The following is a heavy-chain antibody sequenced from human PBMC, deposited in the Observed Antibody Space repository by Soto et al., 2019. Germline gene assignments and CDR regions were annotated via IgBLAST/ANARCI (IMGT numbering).Heavy chain of an antibody. V-gene: IGHV1-3*01. J-gene: IGHJ5*02. CDR3: ARSRIAAVSGRFDP. Sequence: ASVKVSCKASGYTFTSYAMHWVRQAPGQRLEWMGWINAGNGNTKYSQKFQGRVTITRDTSASTAYMELSSLRSEDTVVYYCARSRIAAVSGRFDPWGQGTLVTVSS. CDR1: GYTFTSYA. CDR2: INAGNGNT. D-gene: IGHD6-13*01.